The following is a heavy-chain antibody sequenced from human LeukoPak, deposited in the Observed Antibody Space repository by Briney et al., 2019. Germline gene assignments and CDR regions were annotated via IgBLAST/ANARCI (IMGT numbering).Heavy chain of an antibody. D-gene: IGHD3-3*01. CDR2: ISWNSGSI. CDR1: GFTFDDYA. CDR3: ARDTIFGVPTLGFDY. V-gene: IGHV3-9*01. J-gene: IGHJ4*02. Sequence: GRSLRLSCAASGFTFDDYAMYWVRQAPGKGLEWVSGISWNSGSIHYADSVKGRFTISRDNAKNSLYVQMNSLRAEDTAVYYCARDTIFGVPTLGFDYWGQGTLVTVSS.